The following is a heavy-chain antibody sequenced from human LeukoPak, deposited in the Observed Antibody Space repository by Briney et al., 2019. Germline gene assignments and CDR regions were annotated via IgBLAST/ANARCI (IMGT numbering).Heavy chain of an antibody. CDR1: GDTLSELT. Sequence: ASVKVSCKVSGDTLSELTMHWVRQAPGKGLEWMGGFDPGAGEILSAQQCQGRVTMTEDTSTDTAYMELTSLRSEASGVYFCAAGGIYSLLDYWGQGTLVTVSS. V-gene: IGHV1-24*01. J-gene: IGHJ4*02. CDR2: FDPGAGEI. CDR3: AAGGIYSLLDY. D-gene: IGHD3-10*01.